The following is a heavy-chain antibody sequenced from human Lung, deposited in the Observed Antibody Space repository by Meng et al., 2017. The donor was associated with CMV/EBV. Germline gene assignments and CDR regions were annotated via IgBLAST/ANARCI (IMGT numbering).Heavy chain of an antibody. CDR2: IREDGSSK. Sequence: GGSLRLSCAASGFTFSTSWMTWVRQAPGRGLEWVANIREDGSSKYYADPVKGRFTISRDNAKNSLFLQMSSLRAEDTAMYYCARAGLGYCSVTSCYNDYWGQGTLVTFSS. V-gene: IGHV3-7*01. J-gene: IGHJ4*02. CDR3: ARAGLGYCSVTSCYNDY. CDR1: GFTFSTSW. D-gene: IGHD2-2*02.